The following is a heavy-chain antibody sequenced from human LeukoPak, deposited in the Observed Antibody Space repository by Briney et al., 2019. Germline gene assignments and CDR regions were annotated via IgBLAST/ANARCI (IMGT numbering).Heavy chain of an antibody. Sequence: GSLRLSCAASGFTFSDYYMSWIRQPPGKGLEWIGSIYYSGSTYYNPSLKSRVTISVDTSKNQFSLKLSSVTAADTAVYYCARRDWNYWFDPWGQGTLVTVSS. CDR2: IYYSGST. J-gene: IGHJ5*02. V-gene: IGHV4-39*01. CDR1: GFTFSDYY. CDR3: ARRDWNYWFDP. D-gene: IGHD1-7*01.